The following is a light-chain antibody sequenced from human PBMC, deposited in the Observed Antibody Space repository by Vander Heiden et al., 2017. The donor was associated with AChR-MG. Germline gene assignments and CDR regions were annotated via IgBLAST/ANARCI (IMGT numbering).Light chain of an antibody. CDR1: QAIRND. CDR2: AAS. J-gene: IGKJ1*01. Sequence: AIQMTQSPSSLSASVGDRVSITCRASQAIRNDVGWYQQKPGTAPKLLIYAASTLHTAVPSRFSGNGSGTDFTLTVSGLQPEDSATYYCLQDYIFPWTFGQGTKVEIK. V-gene: IGKV1-6*02. CDR3: LQDYIFPWT.